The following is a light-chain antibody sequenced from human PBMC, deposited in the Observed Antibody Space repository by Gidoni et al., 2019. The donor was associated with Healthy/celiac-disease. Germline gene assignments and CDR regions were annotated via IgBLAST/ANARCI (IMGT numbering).Light chain of an antibody. CDR2: WPS. V-gene: IGKV4-1*01. CDR3: QHCWTHLGA. CDR1: QSLLWRSDNRNY. J-gene: IGKJ2*01. Sequence: DIVMTQSPDSLIVSLGERATIKCKSSQSLLWRSDNRNYLSWYQQRPGEPPKLLISWPSMRESRVPERFIGSGSGTDFTLTITSLQAEDVAVYYCQHCWTHLGAFGQGTKLEI.